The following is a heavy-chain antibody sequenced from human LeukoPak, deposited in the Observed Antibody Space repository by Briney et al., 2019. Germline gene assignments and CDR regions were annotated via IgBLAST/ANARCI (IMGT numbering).Heavy chain of an antibody. V-gene: IGHV3-33*01. CDR2: IWYDGSDK. Sequence: PGGSLRLSCAASGFTFSTYGMHWVRQAPGKGLEWVAVIWYDGSDKYYADSVKGRFTISRDNSKNTLYLQMNSLRAEDTAVYYCARDRNVDYFDYWGQGTLATVAS. J-gene: IGHJ4*02. CDR1: GFTFSTYG. CDR3: ARDRNVDYFDY. D-gene: IGHD1-1*01.